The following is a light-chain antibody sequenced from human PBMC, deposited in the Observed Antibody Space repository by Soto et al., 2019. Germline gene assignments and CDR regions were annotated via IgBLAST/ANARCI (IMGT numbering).Light chain of an antibody. J-gene: IGLJ1*01. CDR3: FSYSTSSSLYV. V-gene: IGLV2-14*01. CDR2: EVN. CDR1: SSDVGGYDY. Sequence: QSVLTQPASVSGSPGQSITISCTGTSSDVGGYDYVSWYQLHPGKAPKLMVFEVNNRPSGVSYRFSGSKSGNTASLAISGLQAEDEADYSCFSYSTSSSLYVFGSGTKVTVL.